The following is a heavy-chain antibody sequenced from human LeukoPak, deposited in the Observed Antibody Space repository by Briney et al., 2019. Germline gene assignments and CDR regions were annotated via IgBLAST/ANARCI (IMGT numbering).Heavy chain of an antibody. V-gene: IGHV3-43*01. CDR1: GFTFDDYT. D-gene: IGHD2-8*01. Sequence: GGSLRLSCAASGFTFDDYTMHWVRQAPGKGLEWVSLISWDGGSTYYADSVKGRFTISRDNSKNSLYLQMNSLRTDDTALYYCAKMGYCTNGVCFDPTDYWGQGTLVTVSS. CDR2: ISWDGGST. CDR3: AKMGYCTNGVCFDPTDY. J-gene: IGHJ4*02.